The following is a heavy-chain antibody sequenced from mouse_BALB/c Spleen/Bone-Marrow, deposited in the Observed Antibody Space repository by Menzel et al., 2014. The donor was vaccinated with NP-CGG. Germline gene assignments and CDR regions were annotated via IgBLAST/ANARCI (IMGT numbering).Heavy chain of an antibody. D-gene: IGHD1-1*01. CDR2: INPSNGGT. CDR1: GYSFTRYY. J-gene: IGHJ1*01. Sequence: VQLQESGAELVKPGASVKLSCKASGYSFTRYYMYWVMQRPGQGLEWIGEINPSNGGTNFNGKFKSKATLTVDKSSSTAYMQFSSLTSEDSAVYYCTRSNYGYWYFDVWGAGTTVTVSS. V-gene: IGHV1S81*02. CDR3: TRSNYGYWYFDV.